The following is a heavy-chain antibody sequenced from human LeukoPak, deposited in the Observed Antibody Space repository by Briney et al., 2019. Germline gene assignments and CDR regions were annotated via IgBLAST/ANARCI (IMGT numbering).Heavy chain of an antibody. J-gene: IGHJ4*02. CDR2: ISRSSSYI. CDR3: ARDDSGSYSYYFHY. V-gene: IGHV3-21*01. CDR1: GSTFSSYT. D-gene: IGHD1-26*01. Sequence: GGSLRLSCAASGSTFSSYTMNWVRQAPGKGLEWVSSISRSSSYISYANSVKGRFTISRDNAKNSLYLQMNSLRAEDTAVYYCARDDSGSYSYYFHYWGQGTLVTVSS.